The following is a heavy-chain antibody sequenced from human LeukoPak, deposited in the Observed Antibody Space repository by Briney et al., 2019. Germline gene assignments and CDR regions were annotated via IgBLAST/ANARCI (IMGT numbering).Heavy chain of an antibody. J-gene: IGHJ6*02. D-gene: IGHD1-7*01. CDR3: ARGAAGTTPDYYYFGLDV. Sequence: PGESLKISCKGSGYRFTDYWIGWVRQMPGKGLEWMGIIYPGDSDTRYSPSFQGQVTISADKSINTAHLQWSSLKASDTAMYYCARGAAGTTPDYYYFGLDVWGQWTTVRVSS. CDR2: IYPGDSDT. V-gene: IGHV5-51*01. CDR1: GYRFTDYW.